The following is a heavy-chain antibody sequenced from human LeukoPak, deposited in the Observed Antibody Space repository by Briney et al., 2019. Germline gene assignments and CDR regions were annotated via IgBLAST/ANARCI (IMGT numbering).Heavy chain of an antibody. Sequence: SETLSLTCTVSGVSISSYYWSWIRQPPGKGLEWIGYIYYSGSTNYNPSLKSRVTISVDTSKNQFSLKLSSVTAADTAVYYCARLKRFLEWLFHFDYWGQGTLVTVSS. J-gene: IGHJ4*02. CDR3: ARLKRFLEWLFHFDY. V-gene: IGHV4-59*12. CDR2: IYYSGST. D-gene: IGHD3-3*01. CDR1: GVSISSYY.